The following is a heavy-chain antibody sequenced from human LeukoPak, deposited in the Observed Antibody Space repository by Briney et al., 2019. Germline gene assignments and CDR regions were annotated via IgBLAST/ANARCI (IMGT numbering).Heavy chain of an antibody. CDR1: GFTFSSYA. Sequence: GGSLRLSCAASGFTFSSYAMGCVRRAPGQGLEWVSAISSNGGGTFYADSVKGQFTISRDNSQNTLYLQMNSLRAEDTAIYYCAKYYGSGTYYNYLDYWGQGTLVTVSS. CDR2: ISSNGGGT. CDR3: AKYYGSGTYYNYLDY. V-gene: IGHV3-23*01. D-gene: IGHD3-10*01. J-gene: IGHJ4*02.